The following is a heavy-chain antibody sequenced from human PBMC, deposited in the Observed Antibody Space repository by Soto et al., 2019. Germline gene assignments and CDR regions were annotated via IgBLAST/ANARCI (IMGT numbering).Heavy chain of an antibody. CDR2: ISGSGGST. V-gene: IGHV3-23*01. Sequence: EVQLLESGGGLVQPGGSLRLSCAASGFTFSTYAMSWVRQAPGKGLEWVSDISGSGGSTYYPDSVKGRFTTSRDNSKNTLYLQVNSLTAEDTAVYYCAKRKRSSNSASCYDGAFDIWGQGPKVAVSS. CDR1: GFTFSTYA. CDR3: AKRKRSSNSASCYDGAFDI. D-gene: IGHD2-2*01. J-gene: IGHJ3*02.